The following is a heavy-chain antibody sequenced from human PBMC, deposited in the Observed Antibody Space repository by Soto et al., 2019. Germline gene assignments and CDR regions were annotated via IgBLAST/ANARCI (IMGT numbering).Heavy chain of an antibody. CDR1: GFTFSSYG. D-gene: IGHD3-22*01. Sequence: GGSLRLSCAASGFTFSSYGMHWVRQAPGKGLEWVAVISYDGSNKYYADSVKGRFTISRDNSKNTLYLQMNSLRAEDTAVYYCAKMVVVITEYYFDYWGQGTLVTVSS. J-gene: IGHJ4*02. CDR3: AKMVVVITEYYFDY. CDR2: ISYDGSNK. V-gene: IGHV3-30*18.